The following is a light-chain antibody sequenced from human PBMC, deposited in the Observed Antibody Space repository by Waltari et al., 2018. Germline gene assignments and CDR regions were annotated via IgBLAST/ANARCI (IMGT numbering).Light chain of an antibody. Sequence: QSVLTQPPSASGTPGQRVTLSCSWSSSPIGSNSVNWYQQLPGSAPKLLIYNDEHRPSGVPDRFSGSKSGTSATLAISGLQSEDEADYYCAAWDDSLNGWVFGGGTKLTVL. CDR1: SSPIGSNS. CDR3: AAWDDSLNGWV. J-gene: IGLJ3*02. V-gene: IGLV1-44*01. CDR2: NDE.